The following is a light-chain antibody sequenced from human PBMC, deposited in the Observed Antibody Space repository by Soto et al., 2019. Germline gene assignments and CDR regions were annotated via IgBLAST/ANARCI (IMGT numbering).Light chain of an antibody. J-gene: IGKJ1*01. CDR1: QSISRW. CDR2: GVS. V-gene: IGKV1-5*01. Sequence: DIQMTQSPFTLSASVGHRVTITCRASQSISRWLAWYQQKPGKAPSLLIYGVSSLQRGVPSRFSGSGSGTEYTHTISSLQPDDFATYYCQQYNSNTPLTFGQGTKVEIK. CDR3: QQYNSNTPLT.